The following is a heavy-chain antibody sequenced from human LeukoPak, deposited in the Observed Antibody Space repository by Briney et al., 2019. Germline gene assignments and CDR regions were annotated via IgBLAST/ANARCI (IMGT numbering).Heavy chain of an antibody. D-gene: IGHD4-17*01. CDR1: GGSISSSSYY. CDR2: IYYSGST. Sequence: PSETLSLTCTVSGGSISSSSYYWGWIRQPPGKGLEWIGSIYYSGSTYYNPSLKSRVTISVDTSKNQFSLKLSSVTAADTAVYYCASFPTQPTVTTGFQHWGQGTLVTVSS. J-gene: IGHJ1*01. CDR3: ASFPTQPTVTTGFQH. V-gene: IGHV4-39*01.